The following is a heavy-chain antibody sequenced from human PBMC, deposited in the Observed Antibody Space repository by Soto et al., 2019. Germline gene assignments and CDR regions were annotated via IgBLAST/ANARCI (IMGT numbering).Heavy chain of an antibody. CDR3: AHRLSGFNWNGGYFDY. J-gene: IGHJ4*02. CDR2: VYWDDDK. V-gene: IGHV2-5*02. D-gene: IGHD1-1*01. Sequence: QITLKESGPTRVKPTQTLTLTCTFSGFSLTSRPMGVGWIRQPPGKALEWLVFVYWDDDKRYSPSLKNRLTLTKDPPGNQVVLTMTNMDPLDTATYYCAHRLSGFNWNGGYFDYWCQGALVTVSS. CDR1: GFSLTSRPMG.